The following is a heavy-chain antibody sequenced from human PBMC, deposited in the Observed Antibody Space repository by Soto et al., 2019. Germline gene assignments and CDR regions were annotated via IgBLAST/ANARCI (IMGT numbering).Heavy chain of an antibody. V-gene: IGHV3-23*01. D-gene: IGHD3-10*01. J-gene: IGHJ4*02. Sequence: EVQLLESGGGLVQPGGSLRLSGAASGFIFSNYAMFWFRQAPGKGLEWVSTIYAAGSGKYYAGSVKGRFTISRDNSRDTLFLQMDSLRAEETAIYFCAKDLIRGDGYEDPEYWGQGTLVTVSS. CDR2: IYAAGSGK. CDR3: AKDLIRGDGYEDPEY. CDR1: GFIFSNYA.